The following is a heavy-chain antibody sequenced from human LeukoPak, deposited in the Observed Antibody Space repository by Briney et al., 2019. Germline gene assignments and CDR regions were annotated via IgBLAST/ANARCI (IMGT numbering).Heavy chain of an antibody. CDR2: IKQDGSER. V-gene: IGHV3-7*01. Sequence: GGSLRLSCAASGFTSSNYWMSWVRQAPGKGLEWVANIKQDGSERYYVDSMKGRFTVSRDNAKNSLYLQMNSLRADDTAVYYCARGPYNSSSWDFQHWGQGTLATVSS. J-gene: IGHJ1*01. CDR3: ARGPYNSSSWDFQH. D-gene: IGHD6-6*01. CDR1: GFTSSNYW.